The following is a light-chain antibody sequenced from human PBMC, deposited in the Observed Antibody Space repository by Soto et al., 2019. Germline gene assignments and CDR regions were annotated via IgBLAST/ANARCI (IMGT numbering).Light chain of an antibody. CDR2: AAS. Sequence: AIQMTQSPSSLSASVGDRVTITCRASQDIRTDLGWYQQKPRKTPKLLIFAASSLQSGVPSRFSGSGSGTDITLTISSLQPEDFATYYCLQDFNYPWTFGQGTKVEIE. J-gene: IGKJ1*01. CDR1: QDIRTD. CDR3: LQDFNYPWT. V-gene: IGKV1-6*01.